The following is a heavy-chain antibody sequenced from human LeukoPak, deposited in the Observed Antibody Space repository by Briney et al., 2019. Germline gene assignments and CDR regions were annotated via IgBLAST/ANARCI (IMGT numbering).Heavy chain of an antibody. Sequence: SETLSLTCTVSGGSISSYYWSWIRQPPGKGLEWIGEIYHTGNTNYNSSLKGRVAISVDKSKNQLYLNLNSVTAADTAVYYCARDQGSGWYRLYYWGQGALVTVSS. CDR2: IYHTGNT. D-gene: IGHD6-19*01. J-gene: IGHJ4*02. CDR3: ARDQGSGWYRLYY. V-gene: IGHV4-59*12. CDR1: GGSISSYY.